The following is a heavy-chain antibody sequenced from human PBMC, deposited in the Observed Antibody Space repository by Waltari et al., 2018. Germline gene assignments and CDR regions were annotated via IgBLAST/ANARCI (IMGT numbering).Heavy chain of an antibody. J-gene: IGHJ4*02. D-gene: IGHD6-13*01. CDR2: INAGNGNT. CDR1: GYTFTSYA. Sequence: QVQLVQSGAEVKKPGASVKVSCKASGYTFTSYAMHWVSQAPGQRLEWLGWINAGNGNTKYSQKFQGRVTITRDTYASTAYMELSSLRSEDTAVYYCARVNGRSSSWYVGYWGQGTLVTVSS. V-gene: IGHV1-3*01. CDR3: ARVNGRSSSWYVGY.